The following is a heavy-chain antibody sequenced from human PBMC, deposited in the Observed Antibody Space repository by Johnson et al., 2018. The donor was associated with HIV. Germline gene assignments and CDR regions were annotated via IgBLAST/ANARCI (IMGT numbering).Heavy chain of an antibody. CDR1: GFTFSRYW. V-gene: IGHV3-7*02. CDR2: IKQDGSEK. CDR3: AKCVYSSSSWMLFDI. Sequence: VQLVESGGGLVQPGGSLRLSCEGSGFTFSRYWMTWVRQAPGKGLEWVANIKQDGSEKYYVDSVKGRFTISRDNAKNSLYLQMKSLRVEDTGIYYCAKCVYSSSSWMLFDIWGQGTMVTVSS. D-gene: IGHD6-6*01. J-gene: IGHJ3*02.